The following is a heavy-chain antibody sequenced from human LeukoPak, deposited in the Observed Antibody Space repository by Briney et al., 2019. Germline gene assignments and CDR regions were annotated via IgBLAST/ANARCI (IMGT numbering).Heavy chain of an antibody. D-gene: IGHD6-13*01. CDR1: GDSISSNIAA. CDR3: ARDQIASGGPIDY. CDR2: TYYRSKWYN. J-gene: IGHJ4*02. V-gene: IGHV6-1*01. Sequence: SQTLSLTCAISGDSISSNIAAWNWIRQSPSRGLEWLGRTYYRSKWYNDYAVSVKSRVTINPDTSKNQFSLQLKSVTPEDTAVYFCARDQIASGGPIDYWGQGSLATVSS.